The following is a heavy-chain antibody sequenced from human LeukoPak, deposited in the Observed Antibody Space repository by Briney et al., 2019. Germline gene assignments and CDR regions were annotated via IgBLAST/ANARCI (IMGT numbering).Heavy chain of an antibody. CDR2: IYYSGST. CDR1: GGSISSYY. D-gene: IGHD6-19*01. J-gene: IGHJ4*02. V-gene: IGHV4-59*01. Sequence: PSETLSLTCTVSGGSISSYYWSWIRQPPGKGLEWIGYIYYSGSTNNNPSLKSRVTISVDTSKNQFSLKLSSVTAADTAVYYCAREGIAVAGSFDYWGQGTLVTVSS. CDR3: AREGIAVAGSFDY.